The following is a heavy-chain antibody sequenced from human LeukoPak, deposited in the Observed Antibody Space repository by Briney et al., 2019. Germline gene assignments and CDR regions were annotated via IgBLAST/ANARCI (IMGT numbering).Heavy chain of an antibody. V-gene: IGHV3-23*01. CDR1: GFTFRSHA. CDR2: IYENGGTT. D-gene: IGHD1-1*01. CDR3: VRDLSGHWTYDY. J-gene: IGHJ4*01. Sequence: GGSLRLSCVGSGFTFRSHAMSWVRQAPEKGLEFVSGIYENGGTTYYADSVKGRFSLSRDNSINTVFLQLNSLRTDDTAMYYCVRDLSGHWTYDYWGQGTLVTVSS.